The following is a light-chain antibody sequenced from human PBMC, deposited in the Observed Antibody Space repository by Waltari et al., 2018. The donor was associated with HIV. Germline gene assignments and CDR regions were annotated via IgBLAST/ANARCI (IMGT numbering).Light chain of an antibody. J-gene: IGLJ3*02. V-gene: IGLV2-8*01. CDR1: SSDVGGSKY. CDR3: NSYAGSNNWV. Sequence: QSALTQPPSASGSPGQSVTISCTGTSSDVGGSKYVSWYQQHPGKAPKLMIYEVNKRPSGAPDRFSCSKSATTASLTVSGLQADDEADYYCNSYAGSNNWVFGGGTKLTVL. CDR2: EVN.